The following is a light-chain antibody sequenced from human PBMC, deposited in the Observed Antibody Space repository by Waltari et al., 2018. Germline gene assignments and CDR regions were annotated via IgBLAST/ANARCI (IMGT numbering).Light chain of an antibody. V-gene: IGKV4-1*01. CDR1: QRLFYSSVNKRY. CDR2: WAS. CDR3: QQYFTTPWT. J-gene: IGKJ1*01. Sequence: DIMLTQSPDSLAVSLGERATINCKSSQRLFYSSVNKRYLSWYQQKPGQPPKLLIYWASTRESGVPDRFSGSGSGTDFTLTISSLQAEDVAVYYCQQYFTTPWTFGQGTKVEIK.